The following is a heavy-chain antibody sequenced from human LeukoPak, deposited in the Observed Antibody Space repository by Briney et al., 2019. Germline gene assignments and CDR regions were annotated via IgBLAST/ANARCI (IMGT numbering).Heavy chain of an antibody. CDR1: GGSISSGGYY. CDR3: ARAPLVKYGSESDFDYFVC. J-gene: IGHJ4*02. Sequence: SETLSLTCTVSGGSISSGGYYWTWIRQHPGPGLEWNRYIYYSGSTFYNPSLNRRVTMPVGTSKNHFSLHLRFVTGAGPALYCARAPLVKYGSESDFDYFVCWGQGTLGTVSS. D-gene: IGHD3-10*01. CDR2: IYYSGST. V-gene: IGHV4-31*03.